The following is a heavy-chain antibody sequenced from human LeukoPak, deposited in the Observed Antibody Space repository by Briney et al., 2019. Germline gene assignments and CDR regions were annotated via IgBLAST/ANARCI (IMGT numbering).Heavy chain of an antibody. V-gene: IGHV3-30*18. J-gene: IGHJ4*02. D-gene: IGHD2-8*01. Sequence: GGSLRLSCAASGFIFSSYDMYWVRKSPGKGLEWVAVISNDGNNKQYADSVKGRFTISRDNSKNTLYLQMNSLRADDTAVYHCAKDGLMRFFDYWGQGTLVTVSS. CDR2: ISNDGNNK. CDR3: AKDGLMRFFDY. CDR1: GFIFSSYD.